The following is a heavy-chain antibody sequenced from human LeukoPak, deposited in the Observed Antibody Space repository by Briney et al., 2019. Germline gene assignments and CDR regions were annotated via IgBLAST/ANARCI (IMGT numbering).Heavy chain of an antibody. CDR3: ARGSWATVTIAGPHDY. J-gene: IGHJ4*02. V-gene: IGHV1-2*02. D-gene: IGHD4-17*01. CDR2: INPNSGGT. Sequence: ASVTVSCKASGYTFTDYHIHWVRQAPGQGREWMGWINPNSGGTNYAQNFQGRVTMTRDTSISTAYMEVSRLTYDDTAIYYCARGSWATVTIAGPHDYWGQGTLVTVSS. CDR1: GYTFTDYH.